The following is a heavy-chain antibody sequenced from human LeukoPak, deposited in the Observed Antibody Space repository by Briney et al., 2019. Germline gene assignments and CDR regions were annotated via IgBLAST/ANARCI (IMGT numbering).Heavy chain of an antibody. J-gene: IGHJ3*02. V-gene: IGHV3-7*01. Sequence: GGSLRLSCAASGFTFSSYWMSWVRQAPGKGLEWVANIKQDGSEKYYVDSVKGRFTISRDNAKNSLYLQMNSLRAEDTAVYYCARDYLGVVEYAFDIWGQGTMVTVSS. CDR1: GFTFSSYW. CDR3: ARDYLGVVEYAFDI. CDR2: IKQDGSEK. D-gene: IGHD2-15*01.